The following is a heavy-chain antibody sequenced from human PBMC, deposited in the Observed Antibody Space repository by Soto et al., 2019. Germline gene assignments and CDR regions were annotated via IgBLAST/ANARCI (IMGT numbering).Heavy chain of an antibody. CDR2: ISWNSGSI. Sequence: EVQLVESGGGLVQPGRSLRLSCAASGFTFDDYAMHWVRQAPGKGLEWVSGISWNSGSIGYADSVKGRFTISRDNAKNSLYLQMNSLRAEDTALYYCAKDVGLRVGGGMDVWGQGTTVTVSS. CDR1: GFTFDDYA. D-gene: IGHD3-3*01. J-gene: IGHJ6*02. CDR3: AKDVGLRVGGGMDV. V-gene: IGHV3-9*01.